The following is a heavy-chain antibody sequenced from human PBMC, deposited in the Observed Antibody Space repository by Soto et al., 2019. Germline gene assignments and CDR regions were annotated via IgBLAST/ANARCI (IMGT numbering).Heavy chain of an antibody. V-gene: IGHV3-23*01. D-gene: IGHD1-26*01. Sequence: AMRGCRQAPGKKMQWVSFIVDTGVSTYYADSVRGRFTISRDNSKSTLYLQMNSLRAEDTAVYYCAKGARTDIYGFDIAHSDPVWLQHHW. CDR3: AKGARTDIYGFDIAHSDPVWLQHHW. CDR1: A. J-gene: IGHJ2*01. CDR2: IVDTGVST.